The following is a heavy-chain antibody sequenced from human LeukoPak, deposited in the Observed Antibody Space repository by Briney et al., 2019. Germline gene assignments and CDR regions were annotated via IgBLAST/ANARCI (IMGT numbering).Heavy chain of an antibody. J-gene: IGHJ5*02. D-gene: IGHD6-19*01. Sequence: GGSLRLSCAASGFTFSSYGMPWVRQAPGKGLEWVAVIWYDGSNKYYADSVKGRFTISRDNSKNTLYLQMNSLRAEDTAVYYCARDGGQWLVPGWFDPWGQGTLVTVSS. CDR3: ARDGGQWLVPGWFDP. CDR2: IWYDGSNK. CDR1: GFTFSSYG. V-gene: IGHV3-33*01.